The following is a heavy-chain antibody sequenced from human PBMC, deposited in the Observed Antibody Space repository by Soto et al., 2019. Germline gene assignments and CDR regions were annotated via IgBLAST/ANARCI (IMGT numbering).Heavy chain of an antibody. CDR3: ARRGYPGKRPSYYYYYMDV. V-gene: IGHV4-4*02. D-gene: IGHD6-13*01. J-gene: IGHJ6*03. CDR2: INHSGST. Sequence: SETLSLTCAVSGGSISSSNLWSWVRQPPGKGLEWIGEINHSGSTNYNPSLKSRVTISVDTSKNQFSLKLSSVTAADTAVYYCARRGYPGKRPSYYYYYMDVWGKGTTVTVSS. CDR1: GGSISSSNL.